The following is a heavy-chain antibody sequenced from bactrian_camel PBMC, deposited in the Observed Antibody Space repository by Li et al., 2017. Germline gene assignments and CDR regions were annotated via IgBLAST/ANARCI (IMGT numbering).Heavy chain of an antibody. D-gene: IGHD5*01. CDR2: MDSTGST. CDR3: VTGDGNY. Sequence: HVQLVESGGGSVQAGGSLTLSCAVPRNTYKRNCMGWFRQAPGKEPEGVAAMDSTGSTSVADSVKGRFTISRDNAKNTLYLQTDSLKTEDTAVYYRVTGDGNYWGQGTQVTGS. V-gene: IGHV3S53*01. J-gene: IGHJ4*01. CDR1: RNTYKRNC.